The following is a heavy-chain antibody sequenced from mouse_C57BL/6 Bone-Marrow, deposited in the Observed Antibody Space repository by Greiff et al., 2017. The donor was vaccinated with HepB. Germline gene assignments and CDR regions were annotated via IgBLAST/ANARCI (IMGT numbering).Heavy chain of an antibody. CDR3: ARQLGNYYAMDY. D-gene: IGHD2-1*01. CDR2: ISGGGGNT. V-gene: IGHV5-9*01. J-gene: IGHJ4*01. CDR1: GFTFSSYT. Sequence: DVQLVESGGGLVKPGGSLKLSCAASGFTFSSYTLSWVRQTPEKRLAWVATISGGGGNTYYPDSVKGRFTISRDNAKNTLYLQMSSLRSEDTALYYCARQLGNYYAMDYWGQGTSVTVSS.